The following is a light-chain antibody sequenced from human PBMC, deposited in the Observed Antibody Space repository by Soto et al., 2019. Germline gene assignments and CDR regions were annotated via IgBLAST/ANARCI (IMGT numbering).Light chain of an antibody. CDR3: QQYNSYSLT. Sequence: EIVLTQSPGTLSLSPGERATLSCRASQSVSSSYIAWYQQRPGQTPSLLIYGASTRATGIPDRFSGSGSGTEFTLTISSLQPDDFATYYCQQYNSYSLTFGQGTKVDIK. J-gene: IGKJ1*01. CDR1: QSVSSSY. CDR2: GAS. V-gene: IGKV3-20*01.